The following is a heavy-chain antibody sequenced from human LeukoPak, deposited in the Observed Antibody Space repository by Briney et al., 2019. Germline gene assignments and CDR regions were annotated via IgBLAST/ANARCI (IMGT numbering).Heavy chain of an antibody. CDR3: ASSNYYDFWSGYANAFDI. Sequence: GGSLRLSCAASGFTFSSYWMSWVRQAPGKGLEWVANIKQDGSEKYYVDSVKGRFTISRDNAKNSLYLQMNGLRAEDTAVYYCASSNYYDFWSGYANAFDIWGQGTMVTVSS. D-gene: IGHD3-3*01. V-gene: IGHV3-7*01. J-gene: IGHJ3*02. CDR2: IKQDGSEK. CDR1: GFTFSSYW.